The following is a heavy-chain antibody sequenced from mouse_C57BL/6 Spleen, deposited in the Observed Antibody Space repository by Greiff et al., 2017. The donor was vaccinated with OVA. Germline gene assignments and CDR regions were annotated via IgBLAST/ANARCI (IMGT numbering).Heavy chain of an antibody. CDR3: ARGGYHFAY. V-gene: IGHV5-4*03. CDR1: GFTFSSYA. Sequence: EVNLVESGGGLVKPGGSLKLSCAASGFTFSSYAMSWVRQTPEKRLEWVATISDGGSYTYYPDNVKGRFTISGDNAKNNLYLQMSHLKSEDTAMYYCARGGYHFAYWGQGTLVTVSA. CDR2: ISDGGSYT. D-gene: IGHD3-1*01. J-gene: IGHJ3*01.